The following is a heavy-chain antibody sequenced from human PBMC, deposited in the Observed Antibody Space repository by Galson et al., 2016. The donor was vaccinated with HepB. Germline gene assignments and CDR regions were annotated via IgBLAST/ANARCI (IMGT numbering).Heavy chain of an antibody. Sequence: LSLTCAVSGDSISSNNWWTWVRQPPGKRPEWIGEIYHSGSTFYNPSLSSRVTISVDKSSNQFSLKLTSVTAADTAVYYCARVEGGCSRTSCVLDPWGQGTLVTVSS. J-gene: IGHJ5*02. V-gene: IGHV4-4*02. CDR1: GDSISSNNW. CDR2: IYHSGST. D-gene: IGHD2-2*01. CDR3: ARVEGGCSRTSCVLDP.